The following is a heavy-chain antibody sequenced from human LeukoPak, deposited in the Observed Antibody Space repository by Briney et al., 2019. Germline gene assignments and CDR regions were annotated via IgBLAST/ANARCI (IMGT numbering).Heavy chain of an antibody. Sequence: ASVKVSCKASGYTFTGYYMHWVRQAPGQGLEWMGWINPNSGGTNYAQKFQGRVTMTRDTSISTAYMELSRLRSDDTAVYYCARGHQGWFGESYGAFDIWGQGTMVTVSS. CDR1: GYTFTGYY. CDR2: INPNSGGT. V-gene: IGHV1-2*02. D-gene: IGHD3-10*01. J-gene: IGHJ3*02. CDR3: ARGHQGWFGESYGAFDI.